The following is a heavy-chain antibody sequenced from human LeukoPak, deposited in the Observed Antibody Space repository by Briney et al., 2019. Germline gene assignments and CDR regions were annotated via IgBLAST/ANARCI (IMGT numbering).Heavy chain of an antibody. CDR3: ARENWNTRWFDP. CDR2: IYTSGST. Sequence: TASETLSLTCTVSGDSISSGSYYWSWIRQPAGKGLEWIGRIYTSGSTNYNPSLKSRVTISVDTSKNQFSLKLNSVTAADTAVYYCARENWNTRWFDPWGQGTLVTVSS. J-gene: IGHJ5*02. D-gene: IGHD1/OR15-1a*01. V-gene: IGHV4-61*02. CDR1: GDSISSGSYY.